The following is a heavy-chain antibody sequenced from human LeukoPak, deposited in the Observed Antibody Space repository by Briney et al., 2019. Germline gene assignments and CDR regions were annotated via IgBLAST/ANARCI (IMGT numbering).Heavy chain of an antibody. V-gene: IGHV1-69*04. J-gene: IGHJ4*02. CDR2: IIPIFGIA. D-gene: IGHD3-10*01. CDR3: ARDNTMVIGLVDY. Sequence: APVKVSCKASGGTFSSYAISWVRQAPGQGLEWMGRIIPIFGIASYAQKFQGRVTITADKSTSTAYMELSSLRSEDTAVYYCARDNTMVIGLVDYWGQGTLVTVSS. CDR1: GGTFSSYA.